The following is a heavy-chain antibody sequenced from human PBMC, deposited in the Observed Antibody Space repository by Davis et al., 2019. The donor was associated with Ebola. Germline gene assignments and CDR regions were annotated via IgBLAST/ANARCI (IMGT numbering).Heavy chain of an antibody. CDR3: ARDKMVLTDNWLDP. V-gene: IGHV1-18*01. CDR1: GYTFSTYG. J-gene: IGHJ5*02. D-gene: IGHD4/OR15-4a*01. Sequence: AASVKVSCKSSGYTFSTYGITWVRQAPGQGLEWMGWISAYNGKTNYAQRFQGRVTMTTDTSTNTAFMELRSLRSDDTAMYYCARDKMVLTDNWLDPGGQGTLVTVSS. CDR2: ISAYNGKT.